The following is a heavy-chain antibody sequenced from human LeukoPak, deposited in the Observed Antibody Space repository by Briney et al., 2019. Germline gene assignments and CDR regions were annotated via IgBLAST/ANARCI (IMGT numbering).Heavy chain of an antibody. D-gene: IGHD2-2*01. J-gene: IGHJ4*02. V-gene: IGHV3-23*01. CDR3: AKDPGYQVVYCFDY. Sequence: GGSLRLSCAASVFTFSSYSMSWVRQAPGKGLEWVSGISVSGGRTDYADSVNGRFTISREHSKNTLYLQMNSMRVEETAVYYCAKDPGYQVVYCFDYWGQGTLVTVSS. CDR1: VFTFSSYS. CDR2: ISVSGGRT.